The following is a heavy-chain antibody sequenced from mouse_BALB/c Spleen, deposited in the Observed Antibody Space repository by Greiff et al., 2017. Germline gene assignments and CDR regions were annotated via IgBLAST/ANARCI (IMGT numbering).Heavy chain of an antibody. CDR3: ALITTVVADYAMDD. J-gene: IGHJ4*01. V-gene: IGHV14-1*02. CDR2: IDPEHGNT. CDR1: GFNFTDYY. D-gene: IGHD1-1*01. Sequence: VQLQQSGAELVRPGAFVKLSCNASGFNFTDYYMHWVKQRPEQGLEWIGWIDPEHGNTIYAPKFQGKASITADTSSNTAYLQLSSLTSEDTAVYYCALITTVVADYAMDDWGQGTSVTVSS.